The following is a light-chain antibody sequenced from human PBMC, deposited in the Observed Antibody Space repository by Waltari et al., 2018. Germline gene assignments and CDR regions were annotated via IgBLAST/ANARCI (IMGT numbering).Light chain of an antibody. CDR3: QQYDGEVVT. CDR1: QSVTSIS. J-gene: IGKJ4*01. Sequence: EIVLTQSPGTLSLSPGERATLSCRASQSVTSISLTWYQKKVGQAPRLLIYGTSRRAPGIPDRFSGSGSGTEFTLTIRRLEPEDFAVYYCQQYDGEVVTFGGGTKVEI. V-gene: IGKV3-20*01. CDR2: GTS.